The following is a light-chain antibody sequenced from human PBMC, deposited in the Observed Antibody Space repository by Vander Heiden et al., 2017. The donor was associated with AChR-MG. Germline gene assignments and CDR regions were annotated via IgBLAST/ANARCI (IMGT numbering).Light chain of an antibody. CDR2: GAS. CDR1: QSVSSSY. CDR3: QQDDNLPGT. Sequence: PGERVTLSCRASQSVSSSYLTWYQQKPGQAPRLLIYGASTRATGIPARFSGSGSGKDFTLTISSLQPEDFAVYYCQQDDNLPGTFGQGTKVEIK. J-gene: IGKJ1*01. V-gene: IGKV3D-7*01.